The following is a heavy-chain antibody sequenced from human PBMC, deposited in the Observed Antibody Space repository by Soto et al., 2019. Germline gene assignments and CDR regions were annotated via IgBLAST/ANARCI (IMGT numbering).Heavy chain of an antibody. CDR1: GFSFSNYG. D-gene: IGHD6-19*01. V-gene: IGHV3-30*03. CDR2: ISFDGSNK. J-gene: IGHJ4*02. CDR3: AGGWYFFDY. Sequence: QVRLVESGGGVVQPGRSLRLSCAASGFSFSNYGMHWARQAPGKGLEWVAGISFDGSNKYHADSVKGRFTISRDNSKNTLYLQMNSLRTEDTAVYYCAGGWYFFDYCGQGTLVTVSS.